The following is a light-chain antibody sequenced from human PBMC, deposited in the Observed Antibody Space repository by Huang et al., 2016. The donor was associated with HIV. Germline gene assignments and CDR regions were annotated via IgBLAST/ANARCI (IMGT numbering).Light chain of an antibody. Sequence: DIQMTQSPSTLSASVGDRVTITCRASQSISSWLAWYQQKPGKAPKLLIDKASSLESGGPSRFSGSGSGTEFTLTISSLQPDDFATYYCQQYNSYSTFGPGTKVDIK. CDR2: KAS. J-gene: IGKJ3*01. CDR1: QSISSW. CDR3: QQYNSYST. V-gene: IGKV1-5*03.